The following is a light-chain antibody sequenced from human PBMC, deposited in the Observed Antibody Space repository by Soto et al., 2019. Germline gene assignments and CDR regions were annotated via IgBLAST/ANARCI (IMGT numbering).Light chain of an antibody. CDR3: QSYDSSPSGWV. Sequence: QAVVTQPPSVSGAPGQRVTISCTESSSNIGAGYDVHWYQQLPGTAPKLLIYGNSNRPSGVPDRFSGSKSGTSASLAITGLQAEDEADYYCQSYDSSPSGWVFGGGTKLTVL. CDR1: SSNIGAGYD. CDR2: GNS. V-gene: IGLV1-40*01. J-gene: IGLJ3*02.